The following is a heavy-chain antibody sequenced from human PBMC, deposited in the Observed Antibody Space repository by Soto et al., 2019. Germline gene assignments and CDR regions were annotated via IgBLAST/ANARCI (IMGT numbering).Heavy chain of an antibody. Sequence: QVQLQESGPGLVKPSQTLSLTCTVSGGSISSGGYYWSWIRQHPGKGLEWIGYIYYSGSTYYNPSPKSRVTXXVXTXXNQFSLKLSSVTAADTAVYYCARVALRGVIYGMDVWGQGTTVTVSS. CDR1: GGSISSGGYY. V-gene: IGHV4-31*03. CDR3: ARVALRGVIYGMDV. CDR2: IYYSGST. D-gene: IGHD3-10*01. J-gene: IGHJ6*02.